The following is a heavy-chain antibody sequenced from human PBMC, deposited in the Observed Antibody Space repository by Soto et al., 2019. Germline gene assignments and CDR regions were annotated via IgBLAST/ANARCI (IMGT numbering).Heavy chain of an antibody. V-gene: IGHV1-3*01. J-gene: IGHJ4*02. D-gene: IGHD6-19*01. CDR2: INAANGDT. Sequence: ASVKVPCKASGYTFTSYGIHWVRQDPGQRLEWMGWINAANGDTKYSQKLQGRVTMTTDTSTSTAYMELRSLRSDDTAVYYCARGYFPVAGTYFDYWGQGTLVTVSS. CDR3: ARGYFPVAGTYFDY. CDR1: GYTFTSYG.